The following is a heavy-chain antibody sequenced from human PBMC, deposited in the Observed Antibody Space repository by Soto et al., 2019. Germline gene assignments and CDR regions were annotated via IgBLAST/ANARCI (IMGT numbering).Heavy chain of an antibody. J-gene: IGHJ4*02. Sequence: GGSLRLSCAASGFTFSSYAMHWVRQAPGKGLEWVAVISYDGSNKYYADSVKGRFTISRDNSKNTLYLQMNSLRAEDTAVYYCARESEAIVTKKGDFDYWGQGTLVTVSS. CDR2: ISYDGSNK. D-gene: IGHD5-12*01. CDR3: ARESEAIVTKKGDFDY. V-gene: IGHV3-30-3*01. CDR1: GFTFSSYA.